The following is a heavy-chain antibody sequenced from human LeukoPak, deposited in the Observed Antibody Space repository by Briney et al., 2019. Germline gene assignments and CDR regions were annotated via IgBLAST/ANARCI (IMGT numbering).Heavy chain of an antibody. V-gene: IGHV1-3*01. CDR1: GYTFTSYA. J-gene: IGHJ6*02. Sequence: ASVKVSCKASGYTFTSYAMHWVRQAPGQRLEWMGWINAGNGNTKYSQKFQGRVTITRDTSASTAYMELSSLRSEDTAVYYCASSITMVRGVSSLYYYYYGMDVWGHGTTVTVSS. CDR3: ASSITMVRGVSSLYYYYYGMDV. D-gene: IGHD3-10*01. CDR2: INAGNGNT.